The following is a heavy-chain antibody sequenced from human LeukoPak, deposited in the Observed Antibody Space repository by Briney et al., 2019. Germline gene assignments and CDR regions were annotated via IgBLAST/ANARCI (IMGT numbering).Heavy chain of an antibody. J-gene: IGHJ5*02. CDR2: INHSGST. D-gene: IGHD6-19*01. V-gene: IGHV4-34*01. CDR1: GGSFSGYY. CDR3: ATLLYSSGWSNWFDP. Sequence: SETLSLTCAVYGGSFSGYYWSWIRQPPGKGLGWIGEINHSGSTNYNPSLKSRVTISVDTSKNQFSLKLSSVTAADMAVYYCATLLYSSGWSNWFDPWGQGTLVTVSS.